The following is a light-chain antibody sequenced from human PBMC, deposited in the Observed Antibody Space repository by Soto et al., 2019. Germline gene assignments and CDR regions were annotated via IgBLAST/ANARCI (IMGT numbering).Light chain of an antibody. J-gene: IGLJ1*01. CDR3: SSFTLSTTV. Sequence: QSALTQPASVAGSPQQSVTISCSGISSGAADNNYVSWYQQHPCKAPQLMISDVSNRPSGISDRFSGSKPGNTASLTISGLQAEDEADYYCSSFTLSTTVLGTGTKVTVL. CDR2: DVS. CDR1: SSGAADNNY. V-gene: IGLV2-14*01.